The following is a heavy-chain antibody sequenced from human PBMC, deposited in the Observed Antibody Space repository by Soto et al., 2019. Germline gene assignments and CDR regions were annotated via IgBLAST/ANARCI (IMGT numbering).Heavy chain of an antibody. CDR2: IKQDGSEK. J-gene: IGHJ6*01. CDR3: ARDPQMVYFYYYGMDV. CDR1: GFTFSSYW. Sequence: EVQLVESGGGLVQPGGSLRLSCAASGFTFSSYWMSWVRQAPGKGLEWVANIKQDGSEKYYVDSVKGRFTISRDNDKNSRYLQMNSLRAEDTAVYYCARDPQMVYFYYYGMDVWGQGTTVTVSS. D-gene: IGHD2-8*01. V-gene: IGHV3-7*05.